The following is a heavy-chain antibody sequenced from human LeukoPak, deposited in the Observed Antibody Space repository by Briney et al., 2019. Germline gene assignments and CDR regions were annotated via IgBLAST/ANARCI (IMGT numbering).Heavy chain of an antibody. CDR1: GFTFSNCG. V-gene: IGHV3-23*03. D-gene: IGHD3-3*01. CDR3: VKSRATGTSRSLDY. Sequence: QPGGSLRLSCATSGFTFSNCGMSWVRQAPGKGLQWLSVIGGDGTTYYSDSVKGRFTISRDNSKNTLYLQMNSLRAEDTAVYYCVKSRATGTSRSLDYWGQGTLVTVSS. J-gene: IGHJ4*02. CDR2: IGGDGTT.